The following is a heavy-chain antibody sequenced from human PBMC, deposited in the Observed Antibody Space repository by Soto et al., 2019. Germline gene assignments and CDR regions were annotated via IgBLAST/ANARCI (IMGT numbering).Heavy chain of an antibody. CDR2: ISWNSGSI. Sequence: GGSLRLSCAASGFTFDDYAMHWVRQAPGKGLEWVSGISWNSGSIGYADSVKGRFTISRDNAKNSLYLQMNSLRAEDTALYYCAKGSPQGSGWEDFDYWGQGTLVTVSS. D-gene: IGHD6-19*01. CDR3: AKGSPQGSGWEDFDY. J-gene: IGHJ4*02. V-gene: IGHV3-9*01. CDR1: GFTFDDYA.